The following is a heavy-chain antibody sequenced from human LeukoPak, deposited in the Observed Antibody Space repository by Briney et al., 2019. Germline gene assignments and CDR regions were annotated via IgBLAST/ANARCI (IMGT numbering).Heavy chain of an antibody. CDR3: ACLTTADAFDI. V-gene: IGHV4-59*01. CDR2: IYDSGST. Sequence: SETLSLTCTVSGGSINSYYWSWIRQPPGRGLEWIGYIYDSGSTNYNPSLKSRVTISVDTSNNQFSLKLSSVTAADTAVYYCACLTTADAFDIWGRGTMVTVSS. J-gene: IGHJ3*02. D-gene: IGHD3-22*01. CDR1: GGSINSYY.